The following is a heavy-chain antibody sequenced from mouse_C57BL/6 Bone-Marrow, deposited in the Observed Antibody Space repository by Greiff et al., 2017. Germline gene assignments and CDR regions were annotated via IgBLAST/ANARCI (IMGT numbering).Heavy chain of an antibody. Sequence: QLQQSGPGLVKPSQSLSLTCSVTGYSITSGYYWNWIRQFPGNKLEWLGYISYDGSNNYNPSLKNPISITRDTSKNQFFLKLNSVTTEDTATYYCARDRGYGSSPWFAYWGQGTLVTVSA. J-gene: IGHJ3*01. CDR2: ISYDGSN. CDR3: ARDRGYGSSPWFAY. D-gene: IGHD1-1*01. V-gene: IGHV3-6*01. CDR1: GYSITSGYY.